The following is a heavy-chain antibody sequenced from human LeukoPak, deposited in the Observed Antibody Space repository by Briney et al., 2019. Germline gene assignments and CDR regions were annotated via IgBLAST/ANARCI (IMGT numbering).Heavy chain of an antibody. CDR2: INSDGSST. D-gene: IGHD6-6*01. CDR3: ARSIAANNWFDP. V-gene: IGHV3-74*01. Sequence: PGGSLRLSCAASGFTFSSYWMHWVRQAPGKGLVWVSRINSDGSSTSCADSVKGRFTISRDNAKNTLYLQMNSLRAEDTAVYYCARSIAANNWFDPWGQGTLVTVSS. J-gene: IGHJ5*02. CDR1: GFTFSSYW.